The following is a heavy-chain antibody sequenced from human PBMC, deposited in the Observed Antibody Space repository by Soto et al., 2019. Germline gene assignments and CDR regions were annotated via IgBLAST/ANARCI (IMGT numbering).Heavy chain of an antibody. CDR2: ISYDGSNK. V-gene: IGHV3-30-3*01. CDR3: ARDEIRFSWAYGMDV. CDR1: GFTFSSYA. Sequence: QVQLVESGGGVVQPGRSLRLSCAASGFTFSSYAMHWVRQAPGEGLEWVAVISYDGSNKYYADSVKGRFTISRDNFKNSLYLQMNSLRAEDTAVYYCARDEIRFSWAYGMDVWGQGTTVTVSS. J-gene: IGHJ6*02. D-gene: IGHD3-3*01.